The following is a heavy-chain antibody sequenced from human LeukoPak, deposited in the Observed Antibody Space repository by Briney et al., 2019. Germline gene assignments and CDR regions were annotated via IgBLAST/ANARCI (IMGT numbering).Heavy chain of an antibody. J-gene: IGHJ6*02. D-gene: IGHD2-2*01. CDR3: VKDRPCETCMPMDA. V-gene: IGHV3-23*01. CDR1: GFRFTDCS. Sequence: GGSLRLSCAASGFRFTDCSMSWVRQAPGKGLEWVAGLGRSGEYKYYADSVKGRFTISRDNSKDTVSLQMNSLRAEDSAIYFCVKDRPCETCMPMDAWGQGTTVTVSS. CDR2: LGRSGEYK.